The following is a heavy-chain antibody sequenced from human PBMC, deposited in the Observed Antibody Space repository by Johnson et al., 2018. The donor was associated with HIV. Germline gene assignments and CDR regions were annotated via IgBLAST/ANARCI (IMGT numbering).Heavy chain of an antibody. Sequence: VQLVESGGGLVKPGGSLRLSCAASGFTFSNAWMSWVRQAPGKGLEYVSAISSNGGSTFYANSVKGRFTIFRDNSKSTLYLQMNSLRDEDTAVYYCARAPHDAFDVWGQGTMVTVSS. CDR3: ARAPHDAFDV. J-gene: IGHJ3*01. CDR2: ISSNGGST. V-gene: IGHV3-64*01. CDR1: GFTFSNAW.